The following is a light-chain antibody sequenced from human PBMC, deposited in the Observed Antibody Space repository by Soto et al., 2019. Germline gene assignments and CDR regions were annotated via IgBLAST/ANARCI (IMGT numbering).Light chain of an antibody. J-gene: IGLJ3*02. CDR2: RNN. CDR3: ASWDDSLSGWV. V-gene: IGLV1-47*01. Sequence: QSVLTQSPSASGTPGQRVTISCSGSSSNIGNNYLYWYQQLPGTAPKLLIYRNNQRPSGVPDRFSGSKSGTSASLAISGLRSDDEADYFCASWDDSLSGWVFGGGTKLTVL. CDR1: SSNIGNNY.